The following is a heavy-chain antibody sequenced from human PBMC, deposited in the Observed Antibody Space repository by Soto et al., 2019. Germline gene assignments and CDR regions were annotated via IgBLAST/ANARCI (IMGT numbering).Heavy chain of an antibody. CDR1: GFTFSNAW. CDR2: IKSNTDGGTT. J-gene: IGHJ4*02. V-gene: IGHV3-15*01. CDR3: TTAGGQAI. D-gene: IGHD3-10*01. Sequence: EVQLVESGGGLVKPGGSLRLSCAASGFTFSNAWMSWVRQAPGKGLEWVGRIKSNTDGGTTDYAAPVQGRFTISRDDSKNTLYLQMNSLKTEDTAVYYCTTAGGQAIWGQGTLVTVSS.